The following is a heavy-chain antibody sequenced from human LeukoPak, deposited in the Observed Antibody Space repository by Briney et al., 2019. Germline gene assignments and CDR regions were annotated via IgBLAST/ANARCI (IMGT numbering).Heavy chain of an antibody. CDR1: GGSISSSSYN. D-gene: IGHD6-6*01. V-gene: IGHV4-39*01. CDR2: IYYSGST. J-gene: IGHJ4*02. CDR3: ARKYSSSSAAVDY. Sequence: SETLSLTCTVSGGSISSSSYNWGWIRPPPWTDLEWIGSIYYSGSTYYTPSLKSRVTISVDTSTSQFSLKLSSVTAADTAVYYCARKYSSSSAAVDYWGQGTLVTVSS.